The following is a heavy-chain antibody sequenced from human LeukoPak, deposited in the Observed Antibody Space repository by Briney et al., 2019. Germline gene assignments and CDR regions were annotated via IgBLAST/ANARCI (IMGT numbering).Heavy chain of an antibody. CDR1: GYTFSSYG. CDR2: VSTDNGNT. Sequence: GASVKVSCKASGYTFSSYGINWVRQAPGHGLEWMGWVSTDNGNTNSAQKFQGRVSMTTDAATTTAYMELRSLRSDDTAIYYCARQLSTVVTYFDYWGQGTLVTVSS. V-gene: IGHV1-18*01. J-gene: IGHJ4*02. D-gene: IGHD4-23*01. CDR3: ARQLSTVVTYFDY.